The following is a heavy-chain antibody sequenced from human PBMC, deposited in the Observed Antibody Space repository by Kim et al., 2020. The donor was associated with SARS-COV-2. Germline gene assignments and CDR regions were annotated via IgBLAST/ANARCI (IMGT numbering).Heavy chain of an antibody. V-gene: IGHV3-33*01. J-gene: IGHJ6*04. CDR1: GFIFSRYG. CDR2: IWNDGSNK. Sequence: SLRPSCAGSGFIFSRYGMHWVRQAPGKGLEWVAVIWNDGSNKFYADSVRGRFTVSRDNSKNTLYLQMNSLRAEDTAVYYCAREDIAALDVWGKGTTVTVSS. CDR3: AREDIAALDV. D-gene: IGHD6-13*01.